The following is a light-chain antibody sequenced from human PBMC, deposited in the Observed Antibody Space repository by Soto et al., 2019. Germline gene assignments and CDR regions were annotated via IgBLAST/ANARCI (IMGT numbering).Light chain of an antibody. J-gene: IGKJ4*01. CDR3: QQCKDWPLT. V-gene: IGKV3-11*01. CDR2: DAS. Sequence: EIVLTQSPATLSLSPGERATLSCRASQSVSSYLAWYQQKPGQAPRLLIYDASNRATGIPARFSGSGSGTEFTLTISSLQSEDFAVYYCQQCKDWPLTFGGGTKVDI. CDR1: QSVSSY.